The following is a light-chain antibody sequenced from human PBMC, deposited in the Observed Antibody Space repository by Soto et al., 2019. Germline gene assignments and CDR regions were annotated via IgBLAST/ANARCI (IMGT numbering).Light chain of an antibody. V-gene: IGKV3-20*01. CDR2: GAS. J-gene: IGKJ1*01. CDR1: QSVSSN. Sequence: EIVMTQSPATLSVSPGERATLPCRASQSVSSNLAWYQQKPGQAPRLLIYGASSRATGISDRFSGSGSGTDFTLTISRLEPEDFAVYYCQQYGSSLRTFGQGTKVDIK. CDR3: QQYGSSLRT.